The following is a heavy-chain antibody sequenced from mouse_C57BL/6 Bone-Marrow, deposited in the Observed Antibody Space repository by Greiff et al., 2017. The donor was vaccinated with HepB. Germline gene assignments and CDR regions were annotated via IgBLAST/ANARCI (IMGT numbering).Heavy chain of an antibody. CDR2: ISSGSSTI. D-gene: IGHD1-1*01. J-gene: IGHJ1*03. CDR3: AREDTTAVPGYFDV. V-gene: IGHV5-17*01. CDR1: GFTFSDYG. Sequence: EVKLMESGGGLVKPGGSLKLSCAASGFTFSDYGMHWVRQAPEKGLEWVAYISSGSSTIYYADTVKGRFTISRDNAKNNLFLQMTSLRSEDTAMYYCAREDTTAVPGYFDVWGTGTTVTVSS.